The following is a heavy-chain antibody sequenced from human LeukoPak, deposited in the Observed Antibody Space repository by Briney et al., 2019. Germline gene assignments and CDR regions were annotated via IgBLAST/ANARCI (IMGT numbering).Heavy chain of an antibody. CDR2: MNPNSGNT. CDR1: GYTFTSYD. Sequence: GASVKVSCKASGYTFTSYDINWVRQATGQGLEWMGWMNPNSGNTGYAQKFQGRVTMTRNTSISTAYMELSSLRSEDTAVYYCARDLGVTTKDPFEYWGQGTLVTVPS. D-gene: IGHD4-11*01. J-gene: IGHJ4*02. V-gene: IGHV1-8*01. CDR3: ARDLGVTTKDPFEY.